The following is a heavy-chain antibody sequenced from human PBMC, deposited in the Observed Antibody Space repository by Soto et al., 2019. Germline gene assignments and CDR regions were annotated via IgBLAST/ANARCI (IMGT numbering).Heavy chain of an antibody. CDR2: IYSGGST. CDR1: GFTESSNY. D-gene: IGHD5-12*01. V-gene: IGHV3-66*01. CDR3: AREDGYRGGDAFDI. Sequence: EVQLVESGGGLVQPGGSLRLSCAASGFTESSNYMSWVRQAPGKGLEWVSVIYSGGSTYYADSVKGRFTISRDNSKNTLYLQMNSLRAEDTAVYYCAREDGYRGGDAFDIWGQGTMVTVSS. J-gene: IGHJ3*02.